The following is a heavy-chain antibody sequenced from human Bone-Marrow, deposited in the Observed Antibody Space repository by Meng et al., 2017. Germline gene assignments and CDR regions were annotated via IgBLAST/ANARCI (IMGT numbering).Heavy chain of an antibody. CDR3: ARNVEYYDILTGYYLRYFDY. J-gene: IGHJ4*02. V-gene: IGHV4-38-2*02. CDR1: GYSISSGYY. CDR2: IYTSGST. Sequence: GSLRLSCTVSGYSISSGYYWGWIRQPPGKGLEWIGRIYTSGSTNYNPSLKSRVTISVDTSKNQFSLKLSSVTAADTAVYYCARNVEYYDILTGYYLRYFDYWGQGTLVTVSS. D-gene: IGHD3-9*01.